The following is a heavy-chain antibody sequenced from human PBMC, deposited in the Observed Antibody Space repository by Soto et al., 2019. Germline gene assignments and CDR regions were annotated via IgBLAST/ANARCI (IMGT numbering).Heavy chain of an antibody. Sequence: EVQLVESGGGLVKPGESLRLSCAASGFTFSSYTMNWVRQAPGKGLEWVSSITSSSYIYYADSLKGRFTISRDNAKNSLYLVMNTLRAEDTAVYYCARGKYFSGSYPNFDYWGQGTLVTVSS. D-gene: IGHD3-10*01. CDR2: ITSSSYI. CDR1: GFTFSSYT. V-gene: IGHV3-21*01. J-gene: IGHJ4*02. CDR3: ARGKYFSGSYPNFDY.